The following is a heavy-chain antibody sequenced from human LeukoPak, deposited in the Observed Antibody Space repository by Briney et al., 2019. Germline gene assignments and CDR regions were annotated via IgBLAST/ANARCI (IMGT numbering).Heavy chain of an antibody. CDR2: IKGKLHARTT. CDR1: GLPFSNAW. D-gene: IGHD3-9*01. Sequence: GGSLRLSCAASGLPFSNAWMSWVRQAPGKGLEWVGRIKGKLHARTTDHAAPVKGRFTISRDDSKNTLYLQMNSLKTEDTAVYYCTTVGLYNILTGYYHDSFDMWGQGTMVTVSS. J-gene: IGHJ3*02. CDR3: TTVGLYNILTGYYHDSFDM. V-gene: IGHV3-15*01.